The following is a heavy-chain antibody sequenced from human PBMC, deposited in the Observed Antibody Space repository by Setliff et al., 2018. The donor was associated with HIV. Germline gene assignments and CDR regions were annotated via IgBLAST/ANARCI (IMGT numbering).Heavy chain of an antibody. J-gene: IGHJ5*02. D-gene: IGHD6-19*01. CDR3: ARSNGQWLKNWFDP. Sequence: GESLRLSCAASGFTFSSYAMHWVRQAPGKGLEHVSTISSNGGSTYYANFVKGRFTISRDNSKNTLYLQMGRLRAEDMAVYYCARSNGQWLKNWFDPWGQGALVTVSS. V-gene: IGHV3-64*01. CDR1: GFTFSSYA. CDR2: ISSNGGST.